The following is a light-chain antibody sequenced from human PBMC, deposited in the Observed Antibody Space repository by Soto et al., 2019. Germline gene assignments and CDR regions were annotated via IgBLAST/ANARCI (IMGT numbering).Light chain of an antibody. V-gene: IGLV2-14*03. Sequence: QSALTQPASVSGSPGKSITISCTGISSDVGGYNYVSWYQHHPGKAPKLMIYDVSYRPSGVSNRFSGSKSGNTASLTISGLQAEDEVDYYCSSYTSSSTHVVFGGGTKVTVL. CDR2: DVS. CDR3: SSYTSSSTHVV. J-gene: IGLJ2*01. CDR1: SSDVGGYNY.